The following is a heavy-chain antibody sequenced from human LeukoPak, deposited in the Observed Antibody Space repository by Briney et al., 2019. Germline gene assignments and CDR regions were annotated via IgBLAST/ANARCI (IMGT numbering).Heavy chain of an antibody. J-gene: IGHJ6*02. CDR1: GGTFSSYA. V-gene: IGHV1-69*04. D-gene: IGHD3-10*01. CDR3: ASPQARGVIFFGYYYYGMDV. Sequence: ASVKVSCKASGGTFSSYAISWVRQAPGQGLEWMGRIIPILGIANYAQKFQGRVTITADKSTSTAYMELSSLRSEDTAVYYCASPQARGVIFFGYYYYGMDVWGQGTTVNVSS. CDR2: IIPILGIA.